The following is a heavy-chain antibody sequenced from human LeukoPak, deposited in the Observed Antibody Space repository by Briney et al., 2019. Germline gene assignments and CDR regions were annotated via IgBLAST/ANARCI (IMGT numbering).Heavy chain of an antibody. CDR3: AKDRYGDYVYYYMDV. J-gene: IGHJ6*03. V-gene: IGHV1-2*06. D-gene: IGHD2-21*02. CDR2: INPNSGDT. CDR1: GYTFTEYY. Sequence: ASVKVSCKTSGYTFTEYYLHWVRQAPGQGLEWMGRINPNSGDTNYAQKFQGRVTMTTDTSIRTAYMELNRLTSDDTAIYYCAKDRYGDYVYYYMDVWGKGTTVIVSS.